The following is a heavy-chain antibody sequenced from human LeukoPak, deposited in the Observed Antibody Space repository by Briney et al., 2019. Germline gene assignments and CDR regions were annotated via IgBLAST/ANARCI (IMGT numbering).Heavy chain of an antibody. CDR2: IYYSGNT. J-gene: IGHJ4*02. CDR1: GASISSGGYY. CDR3: ANYYDTSGYSN. Sequence: SETLSLTCTVSGASISSGGYYWSWIRQPPGKGLEWIGYIYYSGNTYYNPSLKSRVTISLDTSKNQFSLRLSSVTAADTAVYFCANYYDTSGYSNWGQGTLVTVSS. D-gene: IGHD3-22*01. V-gene: IGHV4-30-4*01.